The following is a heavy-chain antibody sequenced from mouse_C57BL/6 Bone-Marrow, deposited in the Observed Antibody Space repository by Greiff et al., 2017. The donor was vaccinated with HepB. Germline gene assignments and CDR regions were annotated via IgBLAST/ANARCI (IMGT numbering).Heavy chain of an antibody. CDR2: IHPSDSDT. CDR1: GYTFTSYW. CDR3: AIGNYYGSSYLYYYAMDY. Sequence: QVQLQQPGAELVKPGASVKVSCKASGYTFTSYWMHWVKQRPGQGLEWIGRIHPSDSDTNYNQKFKGKATLTVDKSSSTAYMQLSSLTSEYSAVYYFAIGNYYGSSYLYYYAMDYWGQGTSVTVSS. D-gene: IGHD1-1*01. V-gene: IGHV1-74*01. J-gene: IGHJ4*01.